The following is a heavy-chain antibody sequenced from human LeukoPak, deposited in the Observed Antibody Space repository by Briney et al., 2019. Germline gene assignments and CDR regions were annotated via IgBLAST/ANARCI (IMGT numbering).Heavy chain of an antibody. Sequence: GGSLTLSCAASGFTFSSYAMHWVRQAPGKGLEWVAVISYDGSNKYYADSVKGRFTISRENSKNTLYLQMNSLRAEDTAVYYCASSSSGWSFDYWGQGTLVTVSS. V-gene: IGHV3-30-3*01. CDR1: GFTFSSYA. CDR2: ISYDGSNK. D-gene: IGHD6-19*01. J-gene: IGHJ4*02. CDR3: ASSSSGWSFDY.